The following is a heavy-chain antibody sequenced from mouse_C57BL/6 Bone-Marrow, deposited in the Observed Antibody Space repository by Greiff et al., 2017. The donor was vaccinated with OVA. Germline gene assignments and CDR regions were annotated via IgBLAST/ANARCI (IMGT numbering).Heavy chain of an antibody. J-gene: IGHJ1*03. CDR1: GYTFTSYG. D-gene: IGHD2-4*01. CDR3: ARESIYNYDPKCYFDV. CDR2: IYPRSGNN. Sequence: LVESGAELARPGASVKLSCKASGYTFTSYGISWVKQRTGPGLEWIGEIYPRSGNNYYNEKSKGKATLTADKSSSTAYLELRSLTSEDSSVYFCARESIYNYDPKCYFDVWGTGTTVTVSS. V-gene: IGHV1-81*01.